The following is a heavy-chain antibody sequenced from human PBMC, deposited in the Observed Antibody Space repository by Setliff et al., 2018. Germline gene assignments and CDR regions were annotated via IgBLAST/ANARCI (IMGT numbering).Heavy chain of an antibody. CDR1: GGSFSGYF. CDR3: ARSFPRREKFLLDY. CDR2: IIHTGSI. V-gene: IGHV4-34*12. J-gene: IGHJ4*02. Sequence: SETLSLTCAVYGGSFSGYFWSWIRQPPGKRLEWIGEIIHTGSINYNPSLKSRVTISMDTSKNQFSLRVSSVTAADTAVYYCARSFPRREKFLLDYWGQGALVTVSS.